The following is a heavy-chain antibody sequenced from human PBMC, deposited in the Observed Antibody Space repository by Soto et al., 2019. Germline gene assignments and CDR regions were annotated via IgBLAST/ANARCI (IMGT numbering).Heavy chain of an antibody. CDR3: ARDRYVLRYFDWLSNGAFDI. Sequence: HPGGSLRLSCAASGFTFSSYSMNWVRQAPGKGLEWVSYISSSSSTIYYADSVKGRFTISRDNAKNSLYLQMNSLRDEDTAVYYCARDRYVLRYFDWLSNGAFDIWGQGTMVTVSS. CDR2: ISSSSSTI. V-gene: IGHV3-48*02. CDR1: GFTFSSYS. D-gene: IGHD3-9*01. J-gene: IGHJ3*02.